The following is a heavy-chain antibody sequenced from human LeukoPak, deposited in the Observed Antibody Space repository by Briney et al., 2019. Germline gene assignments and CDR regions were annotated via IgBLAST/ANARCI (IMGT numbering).Heavy chain of an antibody. D-gene: IGHD6-13*01. V-gene: IGHV3-43*01. CDR3: AREPTYSSSWYTTCDS. Sequence: GGSLRLSCAASGFTFDDYNMHWVRQTPEKGLEWVSLISWDGGTTYYGDSMKGRFTVSRDNSKKSLYLQMNSLRAEDTAVYYCAREPTYSSSWYTTCDSWGQGTLVTVSS. CDR2: ISWDGGTT. J-gene: IGHJ5*01. CDR1: GFTFDDYN.